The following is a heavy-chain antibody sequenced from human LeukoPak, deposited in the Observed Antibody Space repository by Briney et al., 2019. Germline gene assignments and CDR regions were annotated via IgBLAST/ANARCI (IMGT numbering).Heavy chain of an antibody. CDR1: GWSFSGYS. J-gene: IGHJ4*02. CDR2: INHSGST. V-gene: IGHV4-34*01. D-gene: IGHD7-27*01. Sequence: SESLSLTCAVSGWSFSGYSWSWIRQPPGKGLEWIGGINHSGSTNGNPLLKSLVTISVDASKNQYSQMLSSVTAADTAVYYCAREKNWGSPLYYFDFWGQGTLVTVSS. CDR3: AREKNWGSPLYYFDF.